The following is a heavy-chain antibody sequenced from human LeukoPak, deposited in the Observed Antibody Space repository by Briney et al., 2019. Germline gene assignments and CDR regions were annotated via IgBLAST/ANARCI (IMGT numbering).Heavy chain of an antibody. J-gene: IGHJ4*02. V-gene: IGHV3-9*03. CDR2: ISWNSGSI. Sequence: ETGGSLRLSCAASGSTFDDYAMHWVRQAPGKGLEWVSGISWNSGSIGYADSVKGRFTISRDNAKNSLYLQMNSLRAEDMALYYCAKAGSSWYYFDYWGQGTLVTVSS. CDR1: GSTFDDYA. CDR3: AKAGSSWYYFDY. D-gene: IGHD6-13*01.